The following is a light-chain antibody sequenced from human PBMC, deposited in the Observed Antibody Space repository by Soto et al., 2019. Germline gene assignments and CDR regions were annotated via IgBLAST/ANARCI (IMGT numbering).Light chain of an antibody. CDR1: QNVGNY. CDR2: DSS. CDR3: QKRADWPTN. Sequence: EIVLTQSPDTLSFFPWERANLSFSASQNVGNYLALYQEKPGQAPRLLISDSSNRATGIPDRFSGSGSGTGFTLTISGLEPDDFALYFCQKRADWPTNFGPGTKVDIK. J-gene: IGKJ3*01. V-gene: IGKV3-11*01.